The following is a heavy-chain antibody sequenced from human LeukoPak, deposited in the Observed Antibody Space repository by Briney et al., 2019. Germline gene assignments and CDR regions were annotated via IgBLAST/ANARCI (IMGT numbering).Heavy chain of an antibody. CDR3: AKDISAVAAAGIDY. CDR2: ISWNSESV. Sequence: GGSLRLSCAASGFTFDVYAMHWVRQAPGKGLEWVSGISWNSESVAYADSVKGRFTISRDNAKNSLYLQMNSLRAEDTALYYCAKDISAVAAAGIDYWGQGTLVTVSS. V-gene: IGHV3-9*01. CDR1: GFTFDVYA. J-gene: IGHJ4*02. D-gene: IGHD6-13*01.